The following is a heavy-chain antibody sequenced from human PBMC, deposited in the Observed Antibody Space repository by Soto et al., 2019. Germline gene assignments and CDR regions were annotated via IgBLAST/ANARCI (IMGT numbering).Heavy chain of an antibody. CDR1: AGSISNSNW. V-gene: IGHV4-4*02. CDR3: AHRPIVGAAV. J-gene: IGHJ4*02. CDR2: IFHSAST. Sequence: PSETLSLTCAVFAGSISNSNWWSWVRQPPGKGLDWIGEIFHSASTNYNSSLMGRVTISVDKANNQFSLKLSSVTAADTAVYYCAHRPIVGAAVWGQGTLVTVSS. D-gene: IGHD1-26*01.